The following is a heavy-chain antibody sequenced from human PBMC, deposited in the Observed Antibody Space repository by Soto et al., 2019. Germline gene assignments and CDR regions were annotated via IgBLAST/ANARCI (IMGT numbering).Heavy chain of an antibody. Sequence: QVHLVQSGAEVKSPGSAVKVSCQVSGAGDTFSNYGLNWVRQAPGQGLEWMGGTIPAFGTANNAEKFQGRVTITANTSTTTTYMDLSSLRSDDTAVYYCWRHDKTALPPLDSWGQGTLVSVSS. J-gene: IGHJ4*02. CDR3: WRHDKTALPPLDS. D-gene: IGHD1-1*01. CDR2: TIPAFGTA. V-gene: IGHV1-69*06. CDR1: GAGDTFSNYG.